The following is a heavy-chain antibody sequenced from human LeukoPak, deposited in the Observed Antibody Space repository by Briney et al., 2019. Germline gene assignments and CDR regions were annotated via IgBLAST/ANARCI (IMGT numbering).Heavy chain of an antibody. J-gene: IGHJ6*02. Sequence: PGASVKVSCKASGGTFSSYAISWVRQAPGQGLEWMGIINPNSGNTSHAQKFQGRITVIRDTSTSTVYMELSSLRSEDTAVYYCARSAAQTMVRGYITTSYSGLHVWGQGTTVTVSS. CDR1: GGTFSSYA. D-gene: IGHD3-10*01. CDR3: ARSAAQTMVRGYITTSYSGLHV. CDR2: INPNSGNT. V-gene: IGHV1-46*01.